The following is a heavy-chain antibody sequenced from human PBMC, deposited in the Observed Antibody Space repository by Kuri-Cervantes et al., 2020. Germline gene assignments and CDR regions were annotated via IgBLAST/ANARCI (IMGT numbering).Heavy chain of an antibody. CDR2: ISSSGSTI. Sequence: LSLTCAASGFTFSSYEMNWVRQAPGKGLEWVSYISSSGSTIYYADSVKGRFTISRDNAKNSLYLQMNSLRDEDTAVYYCARLSRGLDIWGQGTMVTVSS. CDR1: GFTFSSYE. J-gene: IGHJ3*02. CDR3: ARLSRGLDI. V-gene: IGHV3-48*03.